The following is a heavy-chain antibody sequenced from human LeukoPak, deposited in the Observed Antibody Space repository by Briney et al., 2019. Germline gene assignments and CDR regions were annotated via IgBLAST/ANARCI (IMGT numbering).Heavy chain of an antibody. D-gene: IGHD2-15*01. V-gene: IGHV4-38-2*01. Sequence: PSETLSLTCALSDASIRGTFYWAWFRQPPGKALEWIGTVFHLQTVRTFSNPSLGSRISMSLDTSLNEFYLNLTSVTAADTALYFCGRVLNTPKLLDSWGRGTLVTVSP. CDR3: GRVLNTPKLLDS. CDR2: VFHLQTVRT. J-gene: IGHJ4*02. CDR1: DASIRGTFY.